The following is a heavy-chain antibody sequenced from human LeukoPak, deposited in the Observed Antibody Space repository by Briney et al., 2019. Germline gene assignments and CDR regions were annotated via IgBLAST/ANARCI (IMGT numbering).Heavy chain of an antibody. CDR1: GFTFSSYS. D-gene: IGHD2-21*02. Sequence: PGGSLRLSCAASGFTFSSYSMNLVRRAPGKGLEWVSSTSSSSSYIYYADSVKGRFTISRDNAKNSLYLQMNSLRAEDTAVYYCARGRGVVTARTTYYFDYWGQGTLVTVSS. J-gene: IGHJ4*02. CDR2: TSSSSSYI. CDR3: ARGRGVVTARTTYYFDY. V-gene: IGHV3-21*01.